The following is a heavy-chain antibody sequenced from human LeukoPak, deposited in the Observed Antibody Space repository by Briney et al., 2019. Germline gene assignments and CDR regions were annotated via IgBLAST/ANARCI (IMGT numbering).Heavy chain of an antibody. CDR3: ARGSGDPDY. V-gene: IGHV3-21*01. Sequence: GGSLRLSCAASGFTFSSYSMNWVRQAPGKGLEWVSSIRSSSSYIYYADSLKGRFTISRDNAKNSLYLQMNSLRAEDTAVYYCARGSGDPDYWGQGTLVTVSS. CDR2: IRSSSSYI. D-gene: IGHD2-21*02. CDR1: GFTFSSYS. J-gene: IGHJ4*02.